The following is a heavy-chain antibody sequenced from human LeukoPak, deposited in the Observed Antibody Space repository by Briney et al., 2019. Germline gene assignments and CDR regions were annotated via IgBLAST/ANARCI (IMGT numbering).Heavy chain of an antibody. J-gene: IGHJ4*02. CDR3: ARDIVVVVAATPGYFDY. D-gene: IGHD2-15*01. Sequence: GGSLRLSCAASGFTFSSYAMSWVRQAPGKGLEWVSAISGSGGSTYYADSVKGQFTISRDNSKNTPYLQMNSLRAEDTAVYYCARDIVVVVAATPGYFDYWGQGTLVTVSS. V-gene: IGHV3-23*01. CDR2: ISGSGGST. CDR1: GFTFSSYA.